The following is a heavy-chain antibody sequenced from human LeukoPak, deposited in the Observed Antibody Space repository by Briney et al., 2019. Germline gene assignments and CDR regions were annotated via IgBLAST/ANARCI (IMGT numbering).Heavy chain of an antibody. V-gene: IGHV1-69*05. J-gene: IGHJ4*02. D-gene: IGHD3-3*01. CDR3: ATHYDFWSGYKVY. CDR2: IIPIFGTA. Sequence: SVKVSCKASGGTFSSYAISWVRQAPGQGLEWMGGIIPIFGTANYAQKFQGRVTMTRDMSTSTVYMELSSLRSEDTAVYYCATHYDFWSGYKVYWGQGTLVTVSS. CDR1: GGTFSSYA.